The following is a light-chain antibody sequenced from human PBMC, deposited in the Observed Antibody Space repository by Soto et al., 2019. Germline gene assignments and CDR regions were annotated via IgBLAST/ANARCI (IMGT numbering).Light chain of an antibody. J-gene: IGLJ3*02. CDR2: DVT. V-gene: IGLV2-14*01. CDR1: SSDVGGFEY. CDR3: SSYAGSNDWV. Sequence: QSVLSQPASVSGSPGQSITISCTGTSSDVGGFEYVSWYQHQPGKAPKLIIYDVTKRPSGVSNRFSGSKSGNTASLTISGIQAEDEGDYYCSSYAGSNDWVFGGGTKLTVL.